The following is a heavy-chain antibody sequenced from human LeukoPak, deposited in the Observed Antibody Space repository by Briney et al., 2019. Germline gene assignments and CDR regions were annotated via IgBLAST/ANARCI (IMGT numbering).Heavy chain of an antibody. J-gene: IGHJ5*01. D-gene: IGHD3-10*01. V-gene: IGHV4-4*07. CDR2: IYTRGST. Sequence: SETLSLTCTVSGGSISSYYWSWIRQPAGKGLEWIGRIYTRGSTNYNPSLKSRVTMSVDTSKNQFSLKLSSVTAADTAVYYCATDGMVRGPDAWFDSWGQGTLVTVSS. CDR1: GGSISSYY. CDR3: ATDGMVRGPDAWFDS.